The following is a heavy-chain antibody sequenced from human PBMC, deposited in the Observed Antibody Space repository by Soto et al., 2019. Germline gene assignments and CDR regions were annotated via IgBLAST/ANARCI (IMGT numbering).Heavy chain of an antibody. J-gene: IGHJ6*02. D-gene: IGHD2-2*01. Sequence: ATVKVSCKAPGYTIISYGISWVRQAPGQGPEWVGWIGAYHRHTNYAQKLQGRVTMTPDTSTSTAYMELRSLRSDDTAVYYCATDLPAATLKYYHYGMHVWG. CDR2: IGAYHRHT. CDR3: ATDLPAATLKYYHYGMHV. CDR1: GYTIISYG. V-gene: IGHV1-18*04.